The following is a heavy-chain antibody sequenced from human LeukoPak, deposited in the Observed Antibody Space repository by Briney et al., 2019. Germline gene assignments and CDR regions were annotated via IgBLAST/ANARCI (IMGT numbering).Heavy chain of an antibody. J-gene: IGHJ4*02. CDR2: ISASGVMT. D-gene: IGHD1-26*01. CDR3: AKDRSIGTYYTFDH. CDR1: GFTFTNYA. Sequence: GGSLRLSRAASGFTFTNYAMTWVRQAPGKGLEWVSSISASGVMTNYADSVKGRFTVSRDNSMNSLYLQMSSLTAADTAVYYCAKDRSIGTYYTFDHWGQGTLVTVSS. V-gene: IGHV3-23*01.